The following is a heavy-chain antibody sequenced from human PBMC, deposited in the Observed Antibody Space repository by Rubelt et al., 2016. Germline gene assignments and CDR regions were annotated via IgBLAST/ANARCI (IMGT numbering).Heavy chain of an antibody. CDR2: VNSDGHT. CDR1: GASFGDYY. J-gene: IGHJ5*02. D-gene: IGHD1-1*01. V-gene: IGHV4-34*10. CDR3: ARDRLTQLKGVPLDA. Sequence: QVQLQESGPGLVKPSETLSLTCDLHGASFGDYYWAWIRQSPHEGLEWIGEVNSDGHTNYSPSFEGRVTLFVDTSKSQFFRMLTSVTAADTATYYCARDRLTQLKGVPLDAWGQGTPVSVSS.